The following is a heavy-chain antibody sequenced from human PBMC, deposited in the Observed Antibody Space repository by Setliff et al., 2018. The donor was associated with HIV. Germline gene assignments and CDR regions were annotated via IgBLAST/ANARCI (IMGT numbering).Heavy chain of an antibody. CDR2: IYNSGNT. Sequence: NPSETLCLTCNVSGDSISNHYWNWIRQPPGKGLEWIATIYNSGNTVSNPSLKSRVTISVDTSKNQFSLTLNSVTAADTAVYFCARVEAKIRGATYGMDVWGQGTTVTVSS. V-gene: IGHV4-59*11. CDR1: GDSISNHY. J-gene: IGHJ6*02. CDR3: ARVEAKIRGATYGMDV. D-gene: IGHD3-10*01.